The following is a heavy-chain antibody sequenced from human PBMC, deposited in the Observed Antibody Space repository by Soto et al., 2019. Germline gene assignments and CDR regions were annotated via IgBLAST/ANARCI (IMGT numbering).Heavy chain of an antibody. V-gene: IGHV1-18*01. Sequence: GASVKVSCEESGYTFTVYGISWGRQAPGQGLEWMGWISAYNGNTNYAQKLQGRVTMTTDTSTSTAYMELRSLRSDDTAVYYCARDLDREVSVDYWGQGTLVTVSS. J-gene: IGHJ4*02. CDR2: ISAYNGNT. CDR1: GYTFTVYG. CDR3: ARDLDREVSVDY.